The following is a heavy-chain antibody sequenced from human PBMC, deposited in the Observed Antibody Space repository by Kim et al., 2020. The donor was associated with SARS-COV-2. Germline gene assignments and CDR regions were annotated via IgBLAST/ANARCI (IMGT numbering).Heavy chain of an antibody. V-gene: IGHV1-69*13. CDR1: VGTFSSYA. D-gene: IGHD5-12*01. J-gene: IGHJ6*02. Sequence: SVKVSCKASVGTFSSYAISWVRQAPGQGLEWMGGIIPIFGTANYAQKFQGRVTITADESTSTAYMELSSLRSEDTAVYYCARGVATYDYGMDVWGQGTTVTVSS. CDR2: IIPIFGTA. CDR3: ARGVATYDYGMDV.